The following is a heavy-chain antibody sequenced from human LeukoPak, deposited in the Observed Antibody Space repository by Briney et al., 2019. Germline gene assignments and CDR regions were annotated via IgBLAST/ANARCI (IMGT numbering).Heavy chain of an antibody. J-gene: IGHJ6*02. CDR2: TTLDGSNK. V-gene: IGHV3-30*18. CDR3: AKDKGIYYYGMGV. Sequence: PGGSLRLSCAASGFTFSSFGMHWVRQTPGKGLEWVAVTTLDGSNKYYADSVKGRFTISRDNSKNTLYLQMNSLRAEDTGVYFCAKDKGIYYYGMGVWGQGTTVTVSS. D-gene: IGHD6-13*01. CDR1: GFTFSSFG.